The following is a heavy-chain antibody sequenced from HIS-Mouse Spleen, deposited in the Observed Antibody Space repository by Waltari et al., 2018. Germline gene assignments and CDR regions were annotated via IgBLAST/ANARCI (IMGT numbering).Heavy chain of an antibody. CDR3: AREIPYSSSWYDWYFDL. J-gene: IGHJ2*01. CDR1: GGSISSSSYY. CDR2: IYYGGGT. V-gene: IGHV4-39*07. Sequence: QLQLQESGPGLVKPSETLSLTCTVSGGSISSSSYYWGWIRQPPGKGPEWIGSIYYGGGTYSNPSLKSRVTISVDTSKNQFSLKLSSVTAADAAVYYCAREIPYSSSWYDWYFDLWGRGTLVTVSS. D-gene: IGHD6-13*01.